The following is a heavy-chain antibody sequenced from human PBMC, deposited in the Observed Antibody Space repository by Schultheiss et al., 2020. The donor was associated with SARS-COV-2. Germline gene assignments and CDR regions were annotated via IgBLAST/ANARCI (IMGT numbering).Heavy chain of an antibody. J-gene: IGHJ5*02. Sequence: SETLSLTCTVSGGSISSSSYYWSWIRQPPGKGLEWIGYIYYSGSTYYNPSLKSRVTISVDTSKNQFSLKLSSVTAADTAVYYCARILAAANNWFDPWGQGTLVTVSS. CDR2: IYYSGST. CDR3: ARILAAANNWFDP. D-gene: IGHD6-13*01. CDR1: GGSISSSSYY. V-gene: IGHV4-39*01.